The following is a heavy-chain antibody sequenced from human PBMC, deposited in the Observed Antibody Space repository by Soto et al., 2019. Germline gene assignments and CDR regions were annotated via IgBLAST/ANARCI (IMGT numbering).Heavy chain of an antibody. CDR2: INPSGTWT. CDR3: TGEKGVTKDLVS. J-gene: IGHJ4*02. V-gene: IGHV1-46*03. D-gene: IGHD4-4*01. Sequence: QVQLVQSGAEVRNPGASVKVSCKASEYTFTTYHAHWVRQAPGQGLEWMGVINPSGTWTLYTQKFQGRVIMTRDTSTNTVYMELYSLTSEDTAVYYCTGEKGVTKDLVSWGQGTLVFVSS. CDR1: EYTFTTYH.